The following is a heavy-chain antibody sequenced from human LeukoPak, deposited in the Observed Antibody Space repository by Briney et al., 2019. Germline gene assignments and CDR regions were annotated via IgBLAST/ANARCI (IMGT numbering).Heavy chain of an antibody. CDR3: AKDRGDCSSTSCYLSD. CDR1: GFTFSSYA. CDR2: ISTTGGGT. J-gene: IGHJ4*02. D-gene: IGHD2-2*01. Sequence: GGSLRLSCAASGFTFSSYAMTWVRQAPGKGLEWVSAISTTGGGTYYADSVKGRFTISRDNSKNTLYLQMNSLRAEDTAVYSCAKDRGDCSSTSCYLSDWGQGTLVTVSS. V-gene: IGHV3-23*01.